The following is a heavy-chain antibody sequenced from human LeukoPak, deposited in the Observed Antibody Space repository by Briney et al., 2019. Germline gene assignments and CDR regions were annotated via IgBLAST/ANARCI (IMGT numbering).Heavy chain of an antibody. CDR3: ARHVGYSSSSPFDY. D-gene: IGHD6-6*01. Sequence: SETLSLTCALYGGSFSGYYWCWIRQPPGEGLEWSGEINHSGSTNYNPSLKSRVTISVDTSKTQFSLKLSSVTAADTAVYYCARHVGYSSSSPFDYWGQGTLVTVSS. J-gene: IGHJ4*02. CDR2: INHSGST. CDR1: GGSFSGYY. V-gene: IGHV4-34*01.